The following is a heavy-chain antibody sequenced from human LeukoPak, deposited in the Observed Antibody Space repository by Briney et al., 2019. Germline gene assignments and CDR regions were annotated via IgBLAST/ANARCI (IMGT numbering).Heavy chain of an antibody. Sequence: SETLSPTCTVSGVSMTNYYWHWIRQPAGKGLEWIGHIYGNGNTDFNPSLNSRVTISLDKSQNQFSLQLKSVTAADTAVYYCARGGSSDWYPLMKWGQGILVTVSS. V-gene: IGHV4-4*07. D-gene: IGHD2-21*01. CDR2: IYGNGNT. CDR3: ARGGSSDWYPLMK. CDR1: GVSMTNYY. J-gene: IGHJ4*02.